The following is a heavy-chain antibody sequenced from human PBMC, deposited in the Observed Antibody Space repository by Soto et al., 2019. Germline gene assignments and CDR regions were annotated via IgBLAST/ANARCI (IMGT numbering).Heavy chain of an antibody. CDR2: IYYSGST. D-gene: IGHD6-19*01. CDR1: GGSISSYY. CDR3: ARVAYSSGWYYFDY. V-gene: IGHV4-59*01. Sequence: SETLSLTCTVSGGSISSYYWSWIRQPPGKGLEWIGYIYYSGSTNYNPSLKSRVTISVDTSKNQFSLKLSSVTAADTAVYYCARVAYSSGWYYFDYWGQGTLVTVSS. J-gene: IGHJ4*02.